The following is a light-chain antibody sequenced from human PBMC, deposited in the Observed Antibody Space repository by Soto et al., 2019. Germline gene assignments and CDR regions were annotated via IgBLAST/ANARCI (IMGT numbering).Light chain of an antibody. CDR1: QSVNSN. Sequence: EIVITQTPATLSVSPGERATLACRASQSVNSNLAWYQQKPGQAPRLLIYGASTRATGIPARFSGSGSGTEFTLTISSPQSEDFAVYYSQQYNNWPTFGPGTKVDIK. J-gene: IGKJ3*01. CDR2: GAS. V-gene: IGKV3-15*01. CDR3: QQYNNWPT.